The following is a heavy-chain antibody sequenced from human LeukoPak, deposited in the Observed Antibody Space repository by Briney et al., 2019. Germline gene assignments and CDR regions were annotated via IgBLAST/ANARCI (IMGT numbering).Heavy chain of an antibody. V-gene: IGHV4-34*01. J-gene: IGHJ6*03. CDR2: IYHSGST. Sequence: SETLSLTCAVYGGSFSGYYWSWVRQPPGKGLEWIGEIYHSGSTNYNPSLKSRVTISVDKSKNQFSLKLSSVTAADTAVYYCARDRLWSRISYYYYYMDVWGKGTTVTVSS. D-gene: IGHD5-18*01. CDR3: ARDRLWSRISYYYYYMDV. CDR1: GGSFSGYY.